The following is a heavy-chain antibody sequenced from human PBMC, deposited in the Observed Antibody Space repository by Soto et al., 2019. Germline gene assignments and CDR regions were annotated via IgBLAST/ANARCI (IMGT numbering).Heavy chain of an antibody. CDR1: GGSISSGGYS. D-gene: IGHD1-26*01. J-gene: IGHJ6*02. V-gene: IGHV4-30-2*01. CDR3: ARGGSYLGIYYYYGMDV. Sequence: SETLSLTCAVSGGSISSGGYSWSWIRQPPGKCLEWIGYIYHSGSTYYNPSLKSRVTISVDRSKNQFSLKLSSVTAADTAVYYCARGGSYLGIYYYYGMDVWGQGTTVTVYS. CDR2: IYHSGST.